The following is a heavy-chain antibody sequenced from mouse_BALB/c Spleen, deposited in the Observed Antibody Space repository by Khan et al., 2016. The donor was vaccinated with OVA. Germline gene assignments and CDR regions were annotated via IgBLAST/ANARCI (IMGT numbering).Heavy chain of an antibody. CDR2: IFPGDGTT. Sequence: QVQLQESGAEVVKPGASVKLSCKASGYTFTSYDLNWVRQRPEQGLEWIGWIFPGDGTTKYNEKFKGTATLTTDKSSSTAYIQLRRLRAEDPAVSVCARSRRSMDHWGQGTSVTVSS. J-gene: IGHJ4*01. V-gene: IGHV1S56*01. D-gene: IGHD3-2*02. CDR1: GYTFTSYD. CDR3: ARSRRSMDH.